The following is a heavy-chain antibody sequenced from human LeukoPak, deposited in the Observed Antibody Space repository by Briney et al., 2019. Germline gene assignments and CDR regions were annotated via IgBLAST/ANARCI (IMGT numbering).Heavy chain of an antibody. D-gene: IGHD2-2*01. J-gene: IGHJ4*02. Sequence: GGSLRPSCAASGFTLSNAWMSWVRQAPGKGLEGVGRIKSKTDGGTTDYAAPVKGRFAISRDDSKNTLYLQMNSLKTEDTAVYYCTTGYCSRTSCYYFDYWGQGTLVTVSS. CDR3: TTGYCSRTSCYYFDY. CDR1: GFTLSNAW. V-gene: IGHV3-15*01. CDR2: IKSKTDGGTT.